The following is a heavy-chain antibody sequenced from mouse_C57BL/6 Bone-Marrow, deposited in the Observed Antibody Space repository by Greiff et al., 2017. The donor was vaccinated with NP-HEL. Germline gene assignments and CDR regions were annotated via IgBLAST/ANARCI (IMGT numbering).Heavy chain of an antibody. Sequence: EVKVVESGGGLVQPGGSLSLSCAASGFTFTDYYMSWVRQPPGKALEWLGFIRNKANGYTTEYSASVKGRFTISSDNSQSILYLQMNALRAEDSATYYCARSYYYGSSRYYFDYWGQGTTLTVSS. D-gene: IGHD1-1*01. CDR3: ARSYYYGSSRYYFDY. J-gene: IGHJ2*01. V-gene: IGHV7-3*01. CDR1: GFTFTDYY. CDR2: IRNKANGYTT.